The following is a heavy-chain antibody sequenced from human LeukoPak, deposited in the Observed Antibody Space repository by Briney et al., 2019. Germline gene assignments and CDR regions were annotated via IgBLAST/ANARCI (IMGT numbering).Heavy chain of an antibody. CDR3: AKDIGSSSWYHYYYYGMDV. J-gene: IGHJ6*02. D-gene: IGHD6-13*01. V-gene: IGHV3-9*01. CDR1: GFTFDDYA. CDR2: ISWNCGSI. Sequence: GRSLRLSCASSGFTFDDYAMHWVRHAPGKGLEWVSGISWNCGSIGYADSVKGRFTISRDNAKNSLYLQMNRLRAEDTALYYCAKDIGSSSWYHYYYYGMDVWGQGTTVTVSS.